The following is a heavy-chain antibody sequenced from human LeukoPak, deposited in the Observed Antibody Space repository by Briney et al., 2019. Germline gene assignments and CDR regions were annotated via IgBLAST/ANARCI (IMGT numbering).Heavy chain of an antibody. J-gene: IGHJ4*02. V-gene: IGHV3-9*01. CDR1: GFTFDDYA. CDR2: ISWNSGSI. CDR3: AKDTVSRQGFDY. Sequence: GGSLRLSCAASGFTFDDYAMHWVRQAPGKGLEWVSGISWNSGSIGYADSVKGRFTISRDNAKNSLYLQMNSLRAEDTALYYCAKDTVSRQGFDYWGQGTLVTVSS.